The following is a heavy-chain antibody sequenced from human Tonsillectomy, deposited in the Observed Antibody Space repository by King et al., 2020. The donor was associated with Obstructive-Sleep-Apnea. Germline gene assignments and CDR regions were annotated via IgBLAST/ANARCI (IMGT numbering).Heavy chain of an antibody. Sequence: QLQESGPGLAKPSETLSLTCSVSGGSISSYDWSWIRQSPGKGVEWIGCIYGSGGTNYSPSLKTRVSISADPSRKQFTLRLRSVSDADTAVYYCARMKQGQQLNYYFHVWGQGTLAT. J-gene: IGHJ4*02. D-gene: IGHD4-11*01. CDR1: GGSISSYD. CDR3: ARMKQGQQLNYYFHV. V-gene: IGHV4-59*01. CDR2: IYGSGGT.